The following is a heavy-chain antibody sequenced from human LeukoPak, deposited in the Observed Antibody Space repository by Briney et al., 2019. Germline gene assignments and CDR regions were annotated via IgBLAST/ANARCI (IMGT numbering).Heavy chain of an antibody. CDR3: AKDKHSYGSGGYYYYMDV. J-gene: IGHJ6*03. D-gene: IGHD5-18*01. CDR1: GITFSSYA. V-gene: IGHV3-33*06. Sequence: PGRSLRLSCAASGITFSSYAMHWVRQAPGKGLGLVAVIWYDGSNKYYADSVKGRFTISRDNSKNTLYLQMNSLRAEDTAVYYCAKDKHSYGSGGYYYYMDVWGKGTTVTVSS. CDR2: IWYDGSNK.